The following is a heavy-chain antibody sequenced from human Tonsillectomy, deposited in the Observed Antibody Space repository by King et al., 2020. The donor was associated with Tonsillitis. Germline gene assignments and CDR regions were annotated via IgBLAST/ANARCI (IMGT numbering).Heavy chain of an antibody. V-gene: IGHV4-30-2*01. CDR2: IYHSGST. CDR3: ARSYDFWSGWLDY. D-gene: IGHD3-3*01. J-gene: IGHJ4*02. CDR1: GGSISSGGYS. Sequence: QLQESGSGLVKPSQTLSLTCAVSGGSISSGGYSWSWIRQPPGKGLEWIGYIYHSGSTYYNPSLQSRVTISVDRSKNQFSLKLSSVTAADTAVYYCARSYDFWSGWLDYWGQGTLVTVSS.